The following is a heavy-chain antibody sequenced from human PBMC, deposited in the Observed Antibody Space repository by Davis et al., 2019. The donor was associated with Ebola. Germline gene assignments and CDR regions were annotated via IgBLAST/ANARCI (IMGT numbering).Heavy chain of an antibody. CDR2: FDPEHGGA. J-gene: IGHJ4*02. D-gene: IGHD1-14*01. V-gene: IGHV1-24*01. CDR1: EYTLAELS. Sequence: ASVKVSCKVSEYTLAELSIHWVRHVPGKGLEWMGSFDPEHGGAIYSQKFQDRVTMIDDKSTDTAYMELSSLRSEDTAVYYCTIGGTTGGFDYWGQGTLVTVSS. CDR3: TIGGTTGGFDY.